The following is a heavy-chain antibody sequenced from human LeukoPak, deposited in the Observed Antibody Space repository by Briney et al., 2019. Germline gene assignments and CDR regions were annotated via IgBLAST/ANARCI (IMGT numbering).Heavy chain of an antibody. Sequence: SETLSLTCAVYGGSFSGYYWSWIRQPPGKGLEWIGEINHSGSTNYNPSLKSRVTISVDTSKNQFSLKLSSVTAADTAVYYCARGGYPFDYWGQGTLVTVSS. V-gene: IGHV4-34*01. CDR2: INHSGST. CDR3: ARGGYPFDY. J-gene: IGHJ4*02. D-gene: IGHD6-25*01. CDR1: GGSFSGYY.